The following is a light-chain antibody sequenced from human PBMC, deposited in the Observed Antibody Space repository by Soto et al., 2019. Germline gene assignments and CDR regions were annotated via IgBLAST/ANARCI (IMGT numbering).Light chain of an antibody. CDR3: QHDQSSPTWT. Sequence: EIVLTQSPGTLSLSPGERAILSCRASQSVASTYLTGYQQKPGQALRLLSYGASSRATGIPARFSGGRYETDFSLTMSRLEPEDFAVYYCQHDQSSPTWTFGQGTQVAIK. CDR1: QSVASTY. J-gene: IGKJ1*01. CDR2: GAS. V-gene: IGKV3-20*01.